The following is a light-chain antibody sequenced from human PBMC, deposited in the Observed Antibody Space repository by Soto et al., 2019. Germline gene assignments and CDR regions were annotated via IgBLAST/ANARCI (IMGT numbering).Light chain of an antibody. CDR2: WAS. J-gene: IGKJ1*01. CDR1: QSVLHSSANKNY. CDR3: QQYYSMPWT. Sequence: DIVMTQSPDSLAVSLGERATINCKSSQSVLHSSANKNYLAWYQQRPGQPPNLLIYWASTRESEVPDRFSGVGSGPDFTLPISSLQAEVGAVYYCQQYYSMPWTFGQGDKVEIK. V-gene: IGKV4-1*01.